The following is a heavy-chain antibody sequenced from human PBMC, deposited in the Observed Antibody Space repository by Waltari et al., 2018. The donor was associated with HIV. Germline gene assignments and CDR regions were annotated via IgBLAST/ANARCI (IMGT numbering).Heavy chain of an antibody. CDR1: GFTFSNAW. D-gene: IGHD4-17*01. Sequence: EVQLVESGGGLVKPGGSLRPSCAASGFTFSNAWLSWVRQAPGKGLEWVGRIKSKSDGGTTYAAPVKGRFIISRNDSKNMLYLQMKSLKTEDTAVYYCRTSSDYGDPPVDYWGQGTLVTVSS. V-gene: IGHV3-15*01. CDR2: IKSKSDGGTT. CDR3: RTSSDYGDPPVDY. J-gene: IGHJ4*02.